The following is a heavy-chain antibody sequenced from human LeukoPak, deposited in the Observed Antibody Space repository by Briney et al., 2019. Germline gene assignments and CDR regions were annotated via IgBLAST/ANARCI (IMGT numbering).Heavy chain of an antibody. CDR1: GGSFSGYY. Sequence: PSETLSLTCAVYGGSFSGYYWSWIRQPPGKGLEWIGEINHSGSTNYNPSLKSRVTISVDTSKKQFSLKLSSVTAADTAVYYCARVPAQYYYDSSGHSRYFDYWGQGTLVTVSS. CDR3: ARVPAQYYYDSSGHSRYFDY. CDR2: INHSGST. D-gene: IGHD3-22*01. J-gene: IGHJ4*02. V-gene: IGHV4-34*01.